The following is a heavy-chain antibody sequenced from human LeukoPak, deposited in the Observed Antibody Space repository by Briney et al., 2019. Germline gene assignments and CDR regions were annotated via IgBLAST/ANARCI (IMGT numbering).Heavy chain of an antibody. CDR2: FYYSGST. D-gene: IGHD3-10*01. CDR1: GGSIASSNYY. V-gene: IGHV4-39*01. CDR3: VYYYGSGSVEY. J-gene: IGHJ4*02. Sequence: SETLSLNCTVSGGSIASSNYYWGWIRQPPGKGLEWIGSFYYSGSTNYNTSLKRRVTISVDTSKNQFSLKLSSVTAADTAVYYCVYYYGSGSVEYWGQGTLVTVSS.